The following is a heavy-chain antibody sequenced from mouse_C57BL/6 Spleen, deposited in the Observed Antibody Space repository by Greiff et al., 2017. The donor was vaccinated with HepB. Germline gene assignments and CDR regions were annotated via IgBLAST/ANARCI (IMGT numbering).Heavy chain of an antibody. CDR1: GYAFSSYW. CDR3: ARGRMGTTRIYYAMDY. CDR2: IYPGDGDT. D-gene: IGHD2-2*01. V-gene: IGHV1-80*01. J-gene: IGHJ4*01. Sequence: QVQLQQSGAELVKPGASVKISCKASGYAFSSYWMNWVKQRPGKGLEWIGQIYPGDGDTNYNGKFKGKATLTADKSSSTAYMQLSSLTSEDSAVYFGARGRMGTTRIYYAMDYWGQGTSVTVSS.